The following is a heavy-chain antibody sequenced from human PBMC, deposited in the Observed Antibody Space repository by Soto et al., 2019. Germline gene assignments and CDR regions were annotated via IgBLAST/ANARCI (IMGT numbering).Heavy chain of an antibody. V-gene: IGHV3-30-3*01. CDR3: AREFESIRITMVRGVYYYGMDV. CDR2: ISYDGSDK. J-gene: IGHJ6*02. Sequence: QVQLVESGGGVVQPGRSLRLSCAASGFTFSSYAMHWVRQAPGKGLEWVAVISYDGSDKYYADSVKGRFTISRDNSKNTLYLQMNSLRAADTAVYYCAREFESIRITMVRGVYYYGMDVWGQGTTVTVSS. CDR1: GFTFSSYA. D-gene: IGHD3-10*01.